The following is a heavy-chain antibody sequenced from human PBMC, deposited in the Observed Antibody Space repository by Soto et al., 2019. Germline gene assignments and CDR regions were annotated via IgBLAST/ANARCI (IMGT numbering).Heavy chain of an antibody. CDR2: ISSSSSYI. CDR3: ARDKLPDYGMDV. J-gene: IGHJ6*02. Sequence: EVQLVESGGGLVKPGGSLRLSCAASGFTFSSYSMNWVRQAPGKGLEWVSSISSSSSYIYYADSVKGRFTISRDNAKNSLYLQMNSLRAEDTAVNYCARDKLPDYGMDVWGQGTTVTVSS. D-gene: IGHD1-7*01. V-gene: IGHV3-21*01. CDR1: GFTFSSYS.